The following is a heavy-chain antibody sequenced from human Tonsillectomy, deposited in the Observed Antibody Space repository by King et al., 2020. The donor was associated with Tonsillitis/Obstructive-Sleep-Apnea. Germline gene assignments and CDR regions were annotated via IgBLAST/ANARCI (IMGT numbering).Heavy chain of an antibody. Sequence: QLVQSGGGLVQPGGSLRLSCAASGFTFSSYWMSWVRQAPGKGLEWVANIKQDGSEKYYVDSVKGRFTISRDNAKNSLYLQMNSLRAEDTAVYYCVREEDIVATIGGDNWGQGTLVTVSS. J-gene: IGHJ4*02. CDR3: VREEDIVATIGGDN. V-gene: IGHV3-7*01. D-gene: IGHD5-12*01. CDR2: IKQDGSEK. CDR1: GFTFSSYW.